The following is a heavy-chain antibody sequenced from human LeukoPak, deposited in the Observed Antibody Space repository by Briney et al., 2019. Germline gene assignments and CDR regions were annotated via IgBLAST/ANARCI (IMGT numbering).Heavy chain of an antibody. D-gene: IGHD3-22*01. CDR1: GFTFGDYA. Sequence: GGSLRLSCTASGFTFGDYAMSWFRQAPGKGLEWVGFIRSKAYGGTTEYAASVKGRFTISRDDSKSIAYLQMNSLKTEDTAVYYCTRDQGDMMVVVIAFPRFDIWGQGTMVTVSS. CDR2: IRSKAYGGTT. CDR3: TRDQGDMMVVVIAFPRFDI. J-gene: IGHJ3*02. V-gene: IGHV3-49*03.